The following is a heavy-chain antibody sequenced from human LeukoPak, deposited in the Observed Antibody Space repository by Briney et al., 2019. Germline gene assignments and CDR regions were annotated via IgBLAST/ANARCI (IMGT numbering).Heavy chain of an antibody. V-gene: IGHV3-74*01. CDR3: AREKFRGLDY. Sequence: GGSLRLSCAVSGFTFSSYWMHWVRQAPGKGLVWVSGINTDGRRTFYADSVRGRFTISRDNAKNTLYLQMNSLRAEDTAVYYCAREKFRGLDYWGQGTLVTVSS. CDR2: INTDGRRT. CDR1: GFTFSSYW. J-gene: IGHJ4*02.